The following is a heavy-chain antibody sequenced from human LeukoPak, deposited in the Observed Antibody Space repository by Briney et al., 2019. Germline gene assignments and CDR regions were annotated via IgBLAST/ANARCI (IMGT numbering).Heavy chain of an antibody. D-gene: IGHD1-7*01. Sequence: ASVKVSCKASGYTFINFGISWVRQAPGQGLEWMGWISAYNGNTNYAQKLQGRVTMTTDTSTSTAYMELRSLRSDDTAVYYCARDLTGTTLVEGYWGQGTLVTVSS. J-gene: IGHJ4*02. CDR2: ISAYNGNT. CDR3: ARDLTGTTLVEGY. V-gene: IGHV1-18*01. CDR1: GYTFINFG.